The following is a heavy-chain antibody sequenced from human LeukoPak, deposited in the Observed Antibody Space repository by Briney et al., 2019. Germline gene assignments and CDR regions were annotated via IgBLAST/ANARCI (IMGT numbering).Heavy chain of an antibody. CDR2: FSATDGSA. CDR1: GFTFSSYA. D-gene: IGHD6-13*01. V-gene: IGHV3-23*01. J-gene: IGHJ3*01. Sequence: GGSLRLSCAASGFTFSSYAMTWVRQAPGKGLEWVSAFSATDGSAQYAESVEGRFTISRDNSRNTLFLQMNSLGAEDTAVYYCARAKIAAAGTGAFDAWGQGTLVTVSS. CDR3: ARAKIAAAGTGAFDA.